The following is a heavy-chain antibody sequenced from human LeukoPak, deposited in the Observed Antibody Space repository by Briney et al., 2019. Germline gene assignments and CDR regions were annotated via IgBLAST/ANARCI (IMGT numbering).Heavy chain of an antibody. CDR2: IWYDGSNK. CDR3: AKDIDYSSPTYYFDY. Sequence: GGSLRLSCAASGFTFSSYGMHWVRQAPGQGLEWVAVIWYDGSNKYYADSVKGRFTIARDNSKNTLYLQMNSLRAEDTAVYYCAKDIDYSSPTYYFDYWGQGTLVTVSS. CDR1: GFTFSSYG. D-gene: IGHD4-11*01. J-gene: IGHJ4*02. V-gene: IGHV3-33*06.